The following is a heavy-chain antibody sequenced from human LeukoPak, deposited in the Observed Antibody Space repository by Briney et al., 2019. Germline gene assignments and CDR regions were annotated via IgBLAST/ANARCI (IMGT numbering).Heavy chain of an antibody. J-gene: IGHJ3*01. CDR1: EFSISIYG. D-gene: IGHD1-26*01. Sequence: GGSLRLSCAASEFSISIYGLHWVRQVPGKGLEYVSTIGTAGDTYYAGSVRDRFFISRDAAKNSWYLQMITLRADDTAVYYCARAPSRGERLRAFDVWGQGTMVTVST. CDR2: IGTAGDT. V-gene: IGHV3-13*01. CDR3: ARAPSRGERLRAFDV.